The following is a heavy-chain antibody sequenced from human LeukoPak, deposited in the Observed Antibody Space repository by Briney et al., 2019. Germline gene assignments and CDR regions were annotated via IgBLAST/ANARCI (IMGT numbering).Heavy chain of an antibody. CDR2: IKGDGTNI. CDR1: GFSFSDYW. V-gene: IGHV3-7*01. Sequence: GGSLRLSCAGSGFSFSDYWMAWVRQAPGKGLECVANIKGDGTNIYYVDSVKGRFTISRDNTKNSLFLQMNSLRVEDTALYYCVRLGYCSGGNCYSGGLGYMDVWGKGTTVTISS. D-gene: IGHD2-15*01. J-gene: IGHJ6*03. CDR3: VRLGYCSGGNCYSGGLGYMDV.